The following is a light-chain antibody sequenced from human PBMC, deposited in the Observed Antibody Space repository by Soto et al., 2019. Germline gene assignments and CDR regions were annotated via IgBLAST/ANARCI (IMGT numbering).Light chain of an antibody. CDR2: MVS. J-gene: IGLJ1*01. CDR3: TSPTPGSLYV. CDR1: SSDVGNYNY. Sequence: QSALTQPASVSGSPGQSITISCTGTSSDVGNYNYVSWYQQYPGRVPKLLIYMVSNRPSGVSNRFSGSKSGNTASLTISGPQAEDEADYFCTSPTPGSLYVFGTGTKLTVL. V-gene: IGLV2-14*01.